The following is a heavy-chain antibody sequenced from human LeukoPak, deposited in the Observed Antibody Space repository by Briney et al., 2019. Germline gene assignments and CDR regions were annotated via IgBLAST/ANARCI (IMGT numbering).Heavy chain of an antibody. D-gene: IGHD5-12*01. CDR2: MNPNSGNA. CDR1: GYTFTSYD. J-gene: IGHJ4*02. V-gene: IGHV1-8*01. Sequence: ASVKVSCKASGYTFTSYDINWLRQATGQGLEWMGWMNPNSGNAGYAQKFQGRVTMTRNTSMSTAYMELSSLRSEDTAVYYCAIRTPVDIVATLGERVKKGLDYWGQGTLVTVSS. CDR3: AIRTPVDIVATLGERVKKGLDY.